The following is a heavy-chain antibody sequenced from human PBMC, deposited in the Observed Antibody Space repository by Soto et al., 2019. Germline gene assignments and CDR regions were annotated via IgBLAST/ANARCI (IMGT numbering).Heavy chain of an antibody. D-gene: IGHD4-17*01. CDR1: GFKFGTSG. CDR2: VWDDGSKK. V-gene: IGHV3-33*08. CDR3: ARGREGVYGDYFRSYFDY. J-gene: IGHJ4*02. Sequence: PGGSLRLSCAASGFKFGTSGMHWVRQAPGKGLECVAMVWDDGSKKQYSDSVKGRFIISRDNSNNTLYLQMSSLRAEDTAIYYCARGREGVYGDYFRSYFDYWGQGVRVTVSS.